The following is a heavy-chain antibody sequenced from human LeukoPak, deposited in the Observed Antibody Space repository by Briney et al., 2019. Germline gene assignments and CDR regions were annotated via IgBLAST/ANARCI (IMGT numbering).Heavy chain of an antibody. J-gene: IGHJ4*02. V-gene: IGHV3-21*04. Sequence: GGSLRLSCAASGFTFSSYNMNWVRQAPGKGLEWVSSISSSSSYIYYADSVKGRFTISRDNAKNSLYLQMNSLRAEDTAVYYCAKAPVTSCRGAFCYPFDYWGQGTLVTVSS. CDR3: AKAPVTSCRGAFCYPFDY. D-gene: IGHD2-15*01. CDR2: ISSSSSYI. CDR1: GFTFSSYN.